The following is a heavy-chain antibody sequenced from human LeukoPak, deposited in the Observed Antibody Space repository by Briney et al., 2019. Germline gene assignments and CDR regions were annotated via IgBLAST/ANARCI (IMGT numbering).Heavy chain of an antibody. CDR2: IIPIFGTA. Sequence: ASVKVSCKASGGTFSSYAISWVRQAPGQGLEWMGGIIPIFGTANYAQKSQGRVTITTDESTSTAYMELSSLRSEDTAVYYCARQTDYDYVWGSYRSGFDYWGQGTLVTVSS. V-gene: IGHV1-69*05. CDR3: ARQTDYDYVWGSYRSGFDY. J-gene: IGHJ4*02. D-gene: IGHD3-16*02. CDR1: GGTFSSYA.